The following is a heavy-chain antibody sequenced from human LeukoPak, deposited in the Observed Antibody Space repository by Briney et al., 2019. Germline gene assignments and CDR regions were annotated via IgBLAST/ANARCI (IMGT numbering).Heavy chain of an antibody. Sequence: GGSLRLPCTASGFAFDAHGMSWVRQVPGKGLEWVSGINWSGGSTGYADPLRGRFTISRDNAKNSLYLQMDSLRAEDTALYYCARSPITSPFYFDYWGQGTLVTVSS. V-gene: IGHV3-20*04. J-gene: IGHJ4*02. CDR1: GFAFDAHG. D-gene: IGHD2-2*01. CDR2: INWSGGST. CDR3: ARSPITSPFYFDY.